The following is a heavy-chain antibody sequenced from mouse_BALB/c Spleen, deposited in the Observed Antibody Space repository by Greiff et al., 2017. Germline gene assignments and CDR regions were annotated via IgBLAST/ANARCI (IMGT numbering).Heavy chain of an antibody. D-gene: IGHD2-4*01. J-gene: IGHJ4*01. Sequence: VQLQQSGPELVKPGASVKMSCKASGYTFTSYVMHWVKQKPGQGLEWIGYINPYNDGTKYNEKFKGKATLTSDKSSSTAYMELSNLTSEDSAVYYCARQAHYDSYYYAMDYWGQGTSVTVSS. CDR1: GYTFTSYV. CDR2: INPYNDGT. CDR3: ARQAHYDSYYYAMDY. V-gene: IGHV1-14*01.